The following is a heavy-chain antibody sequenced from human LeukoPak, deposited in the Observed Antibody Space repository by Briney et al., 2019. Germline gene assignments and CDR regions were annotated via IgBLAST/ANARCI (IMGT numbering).Heavy chain of an antibody. V-gene: IGHV4-39*01. CDR3: ARHSETIQLDL. CDR2: IYYSGST. J-gene: IGHJ2*01. Sequence: NPSETLSLTCTVSGGSIRSSNYYWGWIRQPPGKGLEWIGSIYYSGSTYYNPSLKSRVTISVDTSKNQFSLKLSSVTAADTAVYYCARHSETIQLDLWGRGILVTVSS. D-gene: IGHD5-18*01. CDR1: GGSIRSSNYY.